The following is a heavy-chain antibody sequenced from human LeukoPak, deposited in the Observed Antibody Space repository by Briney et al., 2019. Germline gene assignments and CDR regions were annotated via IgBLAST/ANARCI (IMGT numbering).Heavy chain of an antibody. CDR1: GGSISSGSYY. V-gene: IGHV4-61*02. D-gene: IGHD7-27*01. J-gene: IGHJ4*02. CDR3: ARDPWGFSFEY. CDR2: IYTSGST. Sequence: SETLSLTCTVSGGSISSGSYYWSWIRQPAGKGLEWIGRIYTSGSTNYNPSLESRVTISVDTSKNQFSLQLNSVTPEDTAVYYCARDPWGFSFEYWGQGTLVTVSS.